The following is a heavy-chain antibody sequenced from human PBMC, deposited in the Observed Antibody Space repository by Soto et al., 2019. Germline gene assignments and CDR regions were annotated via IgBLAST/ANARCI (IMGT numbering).Heavy chain of an antibody. CDR1: GFTFSSYA. CDR2: ISGSGGST. J-gene: IGHJ6*02. D-gene: IGHD3-22*01. Sequence: LRLSCAASGFTFSSYAMSWVRQAPGKGLEWVSAISGSGGSTYYADSVKGRFTISRDNSKNTLYLQMNSPRAEDTAVYYCAKDTYYYDSSGYYYYYYYGMDVWGQGTTVTVSS. CDR3: AKDTYYYDSSGYYYYYYYGMDV. V-gene: IGHV3-23*01.